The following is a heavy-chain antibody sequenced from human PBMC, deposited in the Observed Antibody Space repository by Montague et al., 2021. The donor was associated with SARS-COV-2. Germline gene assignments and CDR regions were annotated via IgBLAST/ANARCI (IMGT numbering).Heavy chain of an antibody. CDR1: GGSISSSSYY. D-gene: IGHD3-22*01. CDR3: ARFPTSYYYDSKAAPATPDAFDI. Sequence: SETLSLTCTVSGGSISSSSYYWGWILQPPGKGLEWIGSIYYSGSTYYNPSLKSRVTISVDTSKNQFSLKLSSVTAADTAVYYCARFPTSYYYDSKAAPATPDAFDIWGQGTMVTVSS. J-gene: IGHJ3*02. V-gene: IGHV4-39*01. CDR2: IYYSGST.